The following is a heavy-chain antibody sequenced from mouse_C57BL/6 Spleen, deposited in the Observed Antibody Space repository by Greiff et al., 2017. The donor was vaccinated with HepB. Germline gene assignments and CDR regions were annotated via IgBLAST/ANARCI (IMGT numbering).Heavy chain of an antibody. D-gene: IGHD1-1*01. CDR3: ASYYGSSPFAY. CDR2: IHPNSGSN. CDR1: GYTFTSYW. J-gene: IGHJ3*01. Sequence: VQLQQSGAELVKPGASVKLSCKASGYTFTSYWMHWVKQRPGQGLEWIGMIHPNSGSNNYNEKFKSKATLTVDKSSSTAYMQLSSLTSEDAAVYYCASYYGSSPFAYWGQGTLVTVSA. V-gene: IGHV1-64*01.